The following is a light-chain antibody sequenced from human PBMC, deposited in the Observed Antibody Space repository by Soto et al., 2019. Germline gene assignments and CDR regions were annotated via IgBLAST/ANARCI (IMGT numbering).Light chain of an antibody. Sequence: QSLVTQPPSVSGAPGQRVTITCSWSGSNIGAGYDVHWYQHVPGMPPRLLIFGTTNRPSIVPDRFSGSKSGTSASLAITGIQAEHEADYYCQSYDTRLTAWIFGGGTKVTVL. CDR2: GTT. V-gene: IGLV1-40*01. CDR1: GSNIGAGYD. J-gene: IGLJ2*01. CDR3: QSYDTRLTAWI.